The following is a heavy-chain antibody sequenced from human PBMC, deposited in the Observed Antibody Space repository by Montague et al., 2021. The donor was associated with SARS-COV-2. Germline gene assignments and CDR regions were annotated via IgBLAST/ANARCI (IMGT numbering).Heavy chain of an antibody. CDR2: IYYSGST. D-gene: IGHD2-21*01. CDR3: ARQEDCGGGFKPDAFDI. V-gene: IGHV4-39*01. Sequence: SETLSLTCTVSGGSISSCSYYWSWIRQPPGKGLEWIGNIYYSGSTYSNPSLKSRVTISVDTSKNQFSLKLSSVTAADTAVYYCARQEDCGGGFKPDAFDIWGQGTMVTVSS. J-gene: IGHJ3*02. CDR1: GGSISSCSYY.